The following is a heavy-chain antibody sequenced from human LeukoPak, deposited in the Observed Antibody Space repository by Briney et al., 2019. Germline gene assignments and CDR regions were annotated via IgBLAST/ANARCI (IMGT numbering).Heavy chain of an antibody. CDR1: GGSINYY. Sequence: SETLSLTCIVSGGSINYYWSWIRQPPGKGLEWIGCIYYIGSTNYNPSLKSRVTISIDTSKNQFSLKLNSVTAADTAVYYCARSPSFYYDSTDYYPDAFDIWGQGTMVTVSS. D-gene: IGHD3-22*01. V-gene: IGHV4-59*01. CDR2: IYYIGST. J-gene: IGHJ3*02. CDR3: ARSPSFYYDSTDYYPDAFDI.